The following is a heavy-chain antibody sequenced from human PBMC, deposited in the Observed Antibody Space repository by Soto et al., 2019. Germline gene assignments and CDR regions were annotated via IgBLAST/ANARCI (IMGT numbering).Heavy chain of an antibody. CDR2: ISYDGSNK. J-gene: IGHJ4*02. CDR1: GFTFSSFA. Sequence: GGSLRLSCAASGFTFSSFAMHWARQAPGKGLEWVAVISYDGSNKYYADSVKGRFTISRDNSKNTLYLQLSSLRAEDTAVYYCARENYGAHYFDYWGQGALVTVSS. D-gene: IGHD4-17*01. CDR3: ARENYGAHYFDY. V-gene: IGHV3-30-3*01.